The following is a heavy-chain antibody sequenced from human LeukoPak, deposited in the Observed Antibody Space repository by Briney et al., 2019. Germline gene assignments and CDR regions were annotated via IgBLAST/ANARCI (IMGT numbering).Heavy chain of an antibody. J-gene: IGHJ3*02. CDR3: ARDKWELPLDDAFDI. Sequence: ASVKVSRKASGYTFTSYGISWVRQAPGQGLEWMGWISAYNGNTNYAQKLQGRVTMTTDTSTSTAYMELRSLRSDDTAVYYCARDKWELPLDDAFDIWGQGTMVTVSS. CDR1: GYTFTSYG. D-gene: IGHD1-26*01. V-gene: IGHV1-18*01. CDR2: ISAYNGNT.